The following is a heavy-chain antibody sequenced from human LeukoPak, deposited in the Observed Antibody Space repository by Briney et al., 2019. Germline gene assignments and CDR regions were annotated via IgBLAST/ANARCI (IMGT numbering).Heavy chain of an antibody. J-gene: IGHJ4*02. CDR1: GDSVSRDSAA. V-gene: IGHV6-1*01. Sequence: SQTLSLTCAISGDSVSRDSAALNWIRQSPSRGLEWLGRTYYRSKWYNDYAVSVKSRITINPDTSKNRFSLQVNPVTPEDTAVYYCARDLGPYGDYVGFHLDYWGQGTLVTVSS. CDR3: ARDLGPYGDYVGFHLDY. CDR2: TYYRSKWYN. D-gene: IGHD4-17*01.